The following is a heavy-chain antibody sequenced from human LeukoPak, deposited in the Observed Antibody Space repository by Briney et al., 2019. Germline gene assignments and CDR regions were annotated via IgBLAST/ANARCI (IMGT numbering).Heavy chain of an antibody. CDR2: IYPGDSDT. Sequence: GESLKISCKGSGYSFTSYWIGWVRQMPGKGLEWMGNIYPGDSDTRYSPSFQGQVTISADKSISTAYLQWGSLKASDTAMYYCARLEGLTRGPKPHHSYYFDYWGQGTLVTVSS. D-gene: IGHD3-10*01. CDR1: GYSFTSYW. V-gene: IGHV5-51*01. CDR3: ARLEGLTRGPKPHHSYYFDY. J-gene: IGHJ4*02.